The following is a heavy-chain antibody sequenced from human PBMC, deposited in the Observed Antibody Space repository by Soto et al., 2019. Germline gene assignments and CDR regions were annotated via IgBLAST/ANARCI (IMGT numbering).Heavy chain of an antibody. CDR2: IYYSGST. Sequence: PSETLSLTCTVSGGSISSYYWSWIRQPPGKGLEWIGYIYYSGSTNYNPSLKSRVTISVDTSKNQFSLKLSSVTAADTAVYYCARDRHYYENMGFDDWGQGTLVTVSS. CDR1: GGSISSYY. D-gene: IGHD3-16*01. V-gene: IGHV4-59*01. CDR3: ARDRHYYENMGFDD. J-gene: IGHJ4*02.